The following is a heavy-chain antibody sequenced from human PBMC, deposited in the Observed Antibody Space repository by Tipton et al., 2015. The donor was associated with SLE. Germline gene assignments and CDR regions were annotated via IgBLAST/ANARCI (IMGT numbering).Heavy chain of an antibody. J-gene: IGHJ2*01. Sequence: TLSLTCGVSGGSITSNKWWTWVRQPPGKGLEWIGHIYYGGTIYYNPSLKSRVSMPLDTSKNQFSLNLTSVTAADTALYYCARDGVRKGWWFFDLWGRGTLVTVSS. CDR2: IYYGGTI. CDR1: GGSITSNKW. D-gene: IGHD3-16*01. V-gene: IGHV4-28*02. CDR3: ARDGVRKGWWFFDL.